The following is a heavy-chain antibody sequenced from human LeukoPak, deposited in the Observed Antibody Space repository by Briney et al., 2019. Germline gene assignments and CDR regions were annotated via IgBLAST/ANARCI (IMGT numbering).Heavy chain of an antibody. CDR2: ISGSGGST. CDR3: AKRPNYDSYFDY. Sequence: GGSLRLSCAASGFTFSSYAMSWVRQAPGKGLEWVSAISGSGGSTYYADSVKGRFAISRDNSKNTLYLQMNSLRAEDTAVYYCAKRPNYDSYFDYWGQGTLVTVSS. V-gene: IGHV3-23*01. D-gene: IGHD3-22*01. J-gene: IGHJ4*02. CDR1: GFTFSSYA.